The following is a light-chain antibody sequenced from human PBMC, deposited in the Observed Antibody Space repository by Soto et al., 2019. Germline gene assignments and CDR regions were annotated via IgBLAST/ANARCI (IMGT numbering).Light chain of an antibody. CDR3: QQSYSTPHT. CDR1: QSISIY. V-gene: IGKV1-39*01. Sequence: IQMTQSPSSLSASIGDRVTITCRASQSISIYLNWYQQKPGKAPRLLIYAATSLQSGVPSRFSGGGSGADFTLTVSSLQPEDVAAYYYQQSYSTPHTFGQGTKV. CDR2: AAT. J-gene: IGKJ1*01.